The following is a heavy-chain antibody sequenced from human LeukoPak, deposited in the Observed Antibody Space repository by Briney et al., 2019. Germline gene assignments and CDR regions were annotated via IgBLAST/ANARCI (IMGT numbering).Heavy chain of an antibody. V-gene: IGHV4-59*01. J-gene: IGHJ3*02. CDR3: AREYGGDAFDI. Sequence: SETLSLTCTVSGGSISSYYWSWIRQPPGKGLEWIGYIYYSGSTNYNPSLKSRVTISVDTSKNRFSLKLSSVTAADTAVYYCAREYGGDAFDIWGQGTMVTVSS. CDR1: GGSISSYY. CDR2: IYYSGST. D-gene: IGHD4/OR15-4a*01.